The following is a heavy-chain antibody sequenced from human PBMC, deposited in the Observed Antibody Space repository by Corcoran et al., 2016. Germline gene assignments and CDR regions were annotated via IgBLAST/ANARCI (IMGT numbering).Heavy chain of an antibody. CDR1: GFTFSSYS. J-gene: IGHJ6*02. V-gene: IGHV3-48*02. D-gene: IGHD3-3*01. CDR2: ISSSSSTI. CDR3: AREAIFGVEPYYYYGMDV. Sequence: EVQLVESGGGLVQPGGSLRLSCAASGFTFSSYSMNWVRQAPGKGLEWVSYISSSSSTIYYADSVKGRFTISRDNAKNSLYLQMNSLRDEDTAVYYCAREAIFGVEPYYYYGMDVWGQGTTVTVSS.